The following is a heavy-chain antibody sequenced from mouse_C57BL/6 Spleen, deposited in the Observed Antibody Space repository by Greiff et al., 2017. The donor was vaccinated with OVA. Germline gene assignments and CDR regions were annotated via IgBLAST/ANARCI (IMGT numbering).Heavy chain of an antibody. V-gene: IGHV1-42*01. CDR1: GYSFTGYY. J-gene: IGHJ3*01. CDR2: INPSTGGT. D-gene: IGHD2-10*02. Sequence: VQLQQSGPELVKPGASVKISCKASGYSFTGYYMNWVKQSPEKSLEWIGEINPSTGGTTYNQKFKAKATLTVDKSSSTAYMQLKSLTSEDSAVYYCARGGYGNYWGQGTLVTVSA. CDR3: ARGGYGNY.